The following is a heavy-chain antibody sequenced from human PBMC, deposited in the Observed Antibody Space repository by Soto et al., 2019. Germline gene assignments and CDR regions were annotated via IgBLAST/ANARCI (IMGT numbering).Heavy chain of an antibody. J-gene: IGHJ6*02. D-gene: IGHD1-26*01. CDR2: ISYDGSNK. CDR1: GFTFSSYA. V-gene: IGHV3-30-3*01. Sequence: QVQLVESGGGVVQPGRSLRLSCAASGFTFSSYAMHWVRQAPGKGLEWVAVISYDGSNKYYADSVKGRFTISRDNSKNTLYLQMNSLRAEDTAVYYCARDVESGSSQYYYYYYGMDVWGQGTTVTVPS. CDR3: ARDVESGSSQYYYYYYGMDV.